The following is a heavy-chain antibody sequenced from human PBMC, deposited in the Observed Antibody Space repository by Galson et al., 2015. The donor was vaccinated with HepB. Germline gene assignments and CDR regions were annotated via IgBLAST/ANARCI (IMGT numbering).Heavy chain of an antibody. CDR3: AKDFDSSGFYYDYLDY. CDR2: ISGSGVTT. J-gene: IGHJ4*02. CDR1: GFTFSSYA. V-gene: IGHV3-23*01. D-gene: IGHD3-22*01. Sequence: SLRLSCAASGFTFSSYAMNWVRQASGKGLEWVSLISGSGVTTYYADSVKGRFTISRDNSKNTLYLQMNSLRAEDTALYFCAKDFDSSGFYYDYLDYWGQGTLVAVSS.